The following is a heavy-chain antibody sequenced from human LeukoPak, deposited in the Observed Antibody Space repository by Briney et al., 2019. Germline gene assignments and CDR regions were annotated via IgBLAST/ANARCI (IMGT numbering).Heavy chain of an antibody. CDR2: IYYSEST. Sequence: SGALSLTRTVSGGSISSYYWSWIRQPPGRGLEWIGYIYYSESTNYKPSLKSRVTISVDTSKNHSSLKLSSVTAADTAVYYCWRVSLYDAILTSYHNWFDPWGQGTLVTVSS. D-gene: IGHD3-9*01. J-gene: IGHJ5*02. CDR1: GGSISSYY. CDR3: WRVSLYDAILTSYHNWFDP. V-gene: IGHV4-59*01.